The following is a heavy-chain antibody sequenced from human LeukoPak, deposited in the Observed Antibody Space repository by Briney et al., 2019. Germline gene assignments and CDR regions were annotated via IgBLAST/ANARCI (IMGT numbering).Heavy chain of an antibody. Sequence: PSETLSLTCTVSGGSISSYYWSWIRQPPGKGLEWIGYIYYSGSTNYNPSLKSRVTISVDTSKNQFSLKLSSVTVADTAVYYCARDSSSSLYNWFDPWGQGTLVTVSS. CDR1: GGSISSYY. V-gene: IGHV4-59*01. D-gene: IGHD6-6*01. CDR2: IYYSGST. CDR3: ARDSSSSLYNWFDP. J-gene: IGHJ5*02.